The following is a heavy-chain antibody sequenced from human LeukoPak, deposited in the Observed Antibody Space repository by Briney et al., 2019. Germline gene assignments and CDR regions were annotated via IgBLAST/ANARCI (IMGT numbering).Heavy chain of an antibody. CDR1: GFTFSSYS. D-gene: IGHD3-16*02. CDR3: ASSRGDYDYVWGSYRYAEPGDY. Sequence: GGSLRLSCAASGFTFSSYSMNWVRQAPGKGLEWVSYISSSSTIYYADSVKGRFTISRDNAKNSLYLQMNSLRAEDTAVYYCASSRGDYDYVWGSYRYAEPGDYWGQGTLVTVSS. CDR2: ISSSSTI. V-gene: IGHV3-48*01. J-gene: IGHJ4*02.